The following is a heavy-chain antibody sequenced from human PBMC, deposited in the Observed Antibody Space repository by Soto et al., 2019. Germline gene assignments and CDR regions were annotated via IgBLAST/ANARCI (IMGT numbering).Heavy chain of an antibody. CDR1: GFTFNSDS. CDR2: ISSFSNYM. V-gene: IGHV3-21*01. J-gene: IGHJ6*02. D-gene: IGHD1-26*01. Sequence: GGSLRLSGAVSGFTFNSDSMNWVSQAPGKGLECASSISSFSNYMYYTDSVKGRFTISRDNARNSLYLQMNSLRAEDTAVYYCARAGGYSISFTNQTAYDMDVWGQGTTVTVSS. CDR3: ARAGGYSISFTNQTAYDMDV.